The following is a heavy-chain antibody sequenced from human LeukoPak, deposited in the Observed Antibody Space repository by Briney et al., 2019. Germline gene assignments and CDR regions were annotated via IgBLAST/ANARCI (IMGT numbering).Heavy chain of an antibody. CDR1: GFTFSGYS. Sequence: GGSLRLSCAASGFTFSGYSMNWVRQAPGKGLEWVSSISSSSSYIYYADSVKGRFTISRDNAKNSLYLQMNSLRAEDTAVYYCAGGWELPTPGAFDIWGQGTMVTVSS. V-gene: IGHV3-21*01. D-gene: IGHD1-26*01. CDR3: AGGWELPTPGAFDI. CDR2: ISSSSSYI. J-gene: IGHJ3*02.